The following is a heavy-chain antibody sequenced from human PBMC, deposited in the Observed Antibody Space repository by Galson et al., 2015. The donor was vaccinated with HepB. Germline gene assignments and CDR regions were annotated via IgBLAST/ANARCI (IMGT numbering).Heavy chain of an antibody. J-gene: IGHJ4*02. CDR2: ISAYTGNT. V-gene: IGHV1-18*04. CDR1: GYTFTSYG. Sequence: SVKVSCKASGYTFTSYGISWVRRAPGQGLEWMGWISAYTGNTNYAQKLQGRVTMTTDTSTSTAYMELRSLRSDDTAVYYCARDSALCGGDCYLGGELGYWGQGTLVTVSS. CDR3: ARDSALCGGDCYLGGELGY. D-gene: IGHD2-21*02.